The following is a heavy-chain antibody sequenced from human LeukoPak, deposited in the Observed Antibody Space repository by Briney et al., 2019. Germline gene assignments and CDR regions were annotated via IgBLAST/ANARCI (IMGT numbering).Heavy chain of an antibody. CDR3: AKTNYDILTGYYRGVVYFDY. D-gene: IGHD3-9*01. V-gene: IGHV3-33*06. CDR1: GFTFSSYG. CDR2: ICYDGSNK. Sequence: GRSLRLSCAASGFTFSSYGMHWVRQAPGKGLEWVAVICYDGSNKYYADSVKGRFTISRDNSKNTLYLQMNSLRAEDTAVYYCAKTNYDILTGYYRGVVYFDYWGQGTLVTVSS. J-gene: IGHJ4*02.